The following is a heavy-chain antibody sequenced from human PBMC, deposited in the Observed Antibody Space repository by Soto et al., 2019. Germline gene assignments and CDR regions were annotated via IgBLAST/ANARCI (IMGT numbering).Heavy chain of an antibody. CDR3: ARARATMAAAAIFDG. V-gene: IGHV4-4*02. Sequence: SETLSLTCAVSGGSISTSNWWSWVRQPPGKGLEWIGEVYRTGSTNYNPSLESRLTISVDKSKNQFSLKLTSVTAADTAVYYCARARATMAAAAIFDGWGQGTLVTVSS. J-gene: IGHJ4*02. CDR1: GGSISTSNW. CDR2: VYRTGST. D-gene: IGHD6-13*01.